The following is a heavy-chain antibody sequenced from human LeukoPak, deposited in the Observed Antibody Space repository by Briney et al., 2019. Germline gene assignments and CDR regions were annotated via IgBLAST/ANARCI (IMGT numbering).Heavy chain of an antibody. J-gene: IGHJ4*02. V-gene: IGHV3-21*01. D-gene: IGHD2-8*01. CDR1: GFTFSSYS. CDR3: ARDYRPLMLYPNYFDY. Sequence: TGGSLRLSCAASGFTFSSYSMNWVRQAPGKGLEWVSSISSSSSYIYYADSVKGRFTISRDNAKNSLYLQMNSLRAEDTAVYYCARDYRPLMLYPNYFDYWGQGTLVTVSS. CDR2: ISSSSSYI.